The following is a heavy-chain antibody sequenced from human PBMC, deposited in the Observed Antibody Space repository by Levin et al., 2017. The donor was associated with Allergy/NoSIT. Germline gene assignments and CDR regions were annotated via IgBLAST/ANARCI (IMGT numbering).Heavy chain of an antibody. CDR1: GYTFTVYY. CDR3: ARELGMATIEPQDV. Sequence: ASVKVSCKASGYTFTVYYMHWVRQAPGQGLEWMGWIDPNSGVATYAQQFQDRVTMTRDTSISTAYMELSSLTSEDTAVYFCARELGMATIEPQDVWGQGTLVIVSS. D-gene: IGHD5-24*01. CDR2: IDPNSGVA. V-gene: IGHV1-2*02. J-gene: IGHJ4*02.